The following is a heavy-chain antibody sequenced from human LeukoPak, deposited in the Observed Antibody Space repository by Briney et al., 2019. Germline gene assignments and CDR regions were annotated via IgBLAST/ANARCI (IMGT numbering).Heavy chain of an antibody. Sequence: GGSLRLSCAASGFTFSSFDMHWVRQPTGQGLQWVSTIGTASDTYYPGSVEGRFTLSRDNAKNSLYLQMNSLTAGDTAVYYCARGPPRGKYYYMDVWGKGTTVTVSS. CDR1: GFTFSSFD. CDR3: ARGPPRGKYYYMDV. CDR2: IGTASDT. J-gene: IGHJ6*03. V-gene: IGHV3-13*01. D-gene: IGHD1-1*01.